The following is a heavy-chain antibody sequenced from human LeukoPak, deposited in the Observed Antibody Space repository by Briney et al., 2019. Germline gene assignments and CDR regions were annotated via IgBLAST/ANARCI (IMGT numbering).Heavy chain of an antibody. CDR2: INHSGST. V-gene: IGHV4-34*01. Sequence: SETLSLTCAVYGGSFSDYYWSWIRQPPAKGLEWIGEINHSGSTNYNPSLKSRVTLSVDTSKNQFSLQLSSVTAADTAVYYCASLTDSSNRFTFDFWGQGTLVTVSS. D-gene: IGHD6-13*01. CDR1: GGSFSDYY. J-gene: IGHJ4*02. CDR3: ASLTDSSNRFTFDF.